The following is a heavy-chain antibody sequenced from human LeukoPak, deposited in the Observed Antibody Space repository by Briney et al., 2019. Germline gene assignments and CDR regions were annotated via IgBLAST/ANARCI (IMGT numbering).Heavy chain of an antibody. J-gene: IGHJ5*02. V-gene: IGHV4-59*08. CDR1: GGSITNYY. Sequence: PSETLSLTCTVSGGSITNYYWNWIRLPPGKGLEWIGYIYYTGSTKYNPSLKSRVTMSVDTSQNQFSLKLSSVTAADTAVYYCARLTTVVANWFGPWGQGTLVTVSS. CDR2: IYYTGST. D-gene: IGHD4-23*01. CDR3: ARLTTVVANWFGP.